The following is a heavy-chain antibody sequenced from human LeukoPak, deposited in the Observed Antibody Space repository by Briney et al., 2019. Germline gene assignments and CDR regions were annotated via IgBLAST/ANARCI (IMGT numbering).Heavy chain of an antibody. CDR3: ARDGGTIVVVPNWFDP. D-gene: IGHD3-22*01. Sequence: ASVKVSCKASGYTLTSYGISWVRQAPGQGLEWMGWISAYNGNTNYAQKLQGRVTMTTDTSTSTAYMELRSLRSDDTAVYYCARDGGTIVVVPNWFDPWGQGTLVTVSS. CDR1: GYTLTSYG. J-gene: IGHJ5*02. CDR2: ISAYNGNT. V-gene: IGHV1-18*01.